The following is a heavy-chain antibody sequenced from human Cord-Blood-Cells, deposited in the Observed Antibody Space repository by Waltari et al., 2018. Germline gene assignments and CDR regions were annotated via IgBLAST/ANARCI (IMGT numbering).Heavy chain of an antibody. Sequence: LHLQESGPGLVKHSDTLSLTCTVSGGSLSSSSYYWRWLGQPPGKGLEWFGSISYSGSTYYNPSLKSRVTISVDTSKNQFSLKLSSVTAADTAVYYCARQNIEYSSSFFDYWGQGTLVTVSS. CDR1: GGSLSSSSYY. V-gene: IGHV4-39*01. CDR2: ISYSGST. J-gene: IGHJ4*02. D-gene: IGHD6-6*01. CDR3: ARQNIEYSSSFFDY.